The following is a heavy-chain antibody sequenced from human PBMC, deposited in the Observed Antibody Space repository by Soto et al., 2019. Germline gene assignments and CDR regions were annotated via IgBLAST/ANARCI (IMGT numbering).Heavy chain of an antibody. CDR2: IFSNDDK. CDR3: ALIKDCSRTDCYLASFDP. J-gene: IGHJ5*02. V-gene: IGHV2-26*01. D-gene: IGHD2-2*01. Sequence: QVTLKESGPVLVKPTETLTLTCTVSGLSLSNGRLGVSWIRQPPGKALEWLAHIFSNDDKSYSTSLKSRLTNSKDTSISQVVLTMTNMDPVDSATYYCALIKDCSRTDCYLASFDPWGQGTLVTVSS. CDR1: GLSLSNGRLG.